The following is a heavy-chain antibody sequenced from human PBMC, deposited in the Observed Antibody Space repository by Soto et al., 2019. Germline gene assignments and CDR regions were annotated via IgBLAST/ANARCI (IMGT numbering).Heavy chain of an antibody. CDR1: GFTFSSSA. CDR3: ARDGYCSGGSCYSVPVFDY. CDR2: IDVGSANA. D-gene: IGHD2-15*01. V-gene: IGHV1-58*01. Sequence: SVKVSCKTSGFTFSSSAVHWVRQARGHRLQWIGWIDVGSANANYAQMLQERVTISRDMSTSTAYMELNSLRAEDTAVYYCARDGYCSGGSCYSVPVFDYWGQGTLVTVSS. J-gene: IGHJ4*02.